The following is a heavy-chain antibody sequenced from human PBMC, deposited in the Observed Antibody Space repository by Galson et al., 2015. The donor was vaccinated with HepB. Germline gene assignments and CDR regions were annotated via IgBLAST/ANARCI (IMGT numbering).Heavy chain of an antibody. CDR1: GFTFSSYA. V-gene: IGHV3-30*04. D-gene: IGHD3-22*01. CDR2: ISYDGSNK. CDR3: ASESKWLLINWYFDL. J-gene: IGHJ2*01. Sequence: SLRLSCAASGFTFSSYAMHWVRQAPGKGLEWVAVISYDGSNKYYADSVKGRFTISRDNSKNTLYLQMNSLRAEDTAVYYCASESKWLLINWYFDLWGRGTLVTVSS.